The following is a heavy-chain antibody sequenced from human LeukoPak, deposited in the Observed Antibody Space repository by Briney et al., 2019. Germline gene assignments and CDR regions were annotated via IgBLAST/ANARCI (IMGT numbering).Heavy chain of an antibody. CDR1: DGSISSSNW. Sequence: SETLSLTCAVSDGSISSSNWWSWVRQPPGKGLEWIGEIYHSGSTNYNPSLKSRVTISIDMSKNHFSLRLSSVTAADTAVYYCAGGDYVYFDYWGQGTLVTVSS. CDR3: AGGDYVYFDY. D-gene: IGHD4-17*01. V-gene: IGHV4-4*02. CDR2: IYHSGST. J-gene: IGHJ4*02.